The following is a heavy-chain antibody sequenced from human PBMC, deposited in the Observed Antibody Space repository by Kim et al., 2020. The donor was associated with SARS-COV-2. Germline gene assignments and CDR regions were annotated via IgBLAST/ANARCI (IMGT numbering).Heavy chain of an antibody. Sequence: YNPSLKSRVTISVDTSKNQFSLKLSSVTAADTAVYYCARPRRGVIIFDYWGQGTLVTVSS. J-gene: IGHJ4*02. D-gene: IGHD3-10*01. CDR3: ARPRRGVIIFDY. V-gene: IGHV4-34*01.